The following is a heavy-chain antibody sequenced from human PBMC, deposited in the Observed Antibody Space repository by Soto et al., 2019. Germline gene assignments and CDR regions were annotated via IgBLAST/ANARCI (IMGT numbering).Heavy chain of an antibody. J-gene: IGHJ5*02. CDR2: ISRSSSTI. D-gene: IGHD6-13*01. CDR3: ARAEGYSSTWGLFDP. Sequence: GGSLRLSCAASGFDFSNYNMNWARQAPGKGLEWLSYISRSSSTIHYADSVKGRFTISRDNAKNSLYLQMNSLRDEDTAVYYCARAEGYSSTWGLFDPWGQGTLVTVSS. V-gene: IGHV3-48*02. CDR1: GFDFSNYN.